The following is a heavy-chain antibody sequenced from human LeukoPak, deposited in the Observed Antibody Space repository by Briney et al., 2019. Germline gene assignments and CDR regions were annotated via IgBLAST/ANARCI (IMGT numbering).Heavy chain of an antibody. CDR1: GFTFSSYW. D-gene: IGHD2-2*01. CDR3: ARVLYIVVVPVYYMDV. V-gene: IGHV3-74*01. J-gene: IGHJ6*03. CDR2: INSDGSST. Sequence: PGGSLRLSCAASGFTFSSYWMHWVRQAPGKGLVWVSRINSDGSSTSYADSVKGRFTISRDNAKNTLYLQMNTLRAEDTAVYYCARVLYIVVVPVYYMDVWGKGTTVTISS.